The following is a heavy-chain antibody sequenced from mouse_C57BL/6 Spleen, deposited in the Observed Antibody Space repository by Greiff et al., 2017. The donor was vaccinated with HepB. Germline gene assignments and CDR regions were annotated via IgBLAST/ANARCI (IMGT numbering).Heavy chain of an antibody. D-gene: IGHD2-4*01. CDR1: GFSFTSYG. V-gene: IGHV2-2*01. J-gene: IGHJ4*01. CDR2: IWSGGST. CDR3: ASPRDDYGAMDY. Sequence: VQVVESGPGLVQPSQSLSITCTVSGFSFTSYGVHWVRQSPGKGLEWLGVIWSGGSTDYNAAFISRLSISKDNSKSQVFFKMNSLQADDTAIYYCASPRDDYGAMDYWGQGTSVTVSS.